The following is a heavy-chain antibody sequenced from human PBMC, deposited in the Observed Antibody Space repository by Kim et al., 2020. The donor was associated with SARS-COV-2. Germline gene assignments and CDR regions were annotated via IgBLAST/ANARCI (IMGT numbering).Heavy chain of an antibody. CDR2: INSDGSST. Sequence: GGSLRLSCAASGFTFSSYWMHWVRQAPGKGLVWVSRINSDGSSTSYADSVKGRFTISRDNAKNTLYLQMNSLRAEDTAVYYCARDGSRGSGSYHYYYGMDVWGQGTTVTVSS. J-gene: IGHJ6*02. D-gene: IGHD3-10*01. CDR3: ARDGSRGSGSYHYYYGMDV. V-gene: IGHV3-74*01. CDR1: GFTFSSYW.